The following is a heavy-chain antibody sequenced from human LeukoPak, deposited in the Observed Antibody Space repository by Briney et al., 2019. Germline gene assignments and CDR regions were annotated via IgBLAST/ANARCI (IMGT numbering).Heavy chain of an antibody. CDR3: ARGDSDYYYYGMDV. CDR2: INPNSGGT. Sequence: EWMGWINPNSGGTNYAQKFQGRVTMTRGTSISTAYMELSRLRSDDTAVYYCARGDSDYYYYGMDVWGQGTTVTVSS. V-gene: IGHV1-2*02. J-gene: IGHJ6*02. D-gene: IGHD2-21*02.